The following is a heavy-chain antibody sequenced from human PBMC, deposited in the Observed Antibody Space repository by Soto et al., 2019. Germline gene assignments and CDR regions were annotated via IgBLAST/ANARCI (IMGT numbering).Heavy chain of an antibody. CDR3: AKTTDGWFSAFEI. D-gene: IGHD6-19*01. CDR2: ISGSGTTA. J-gene: IGHJ3*02. CDR1: GFIFSSYA. V-gene: IGHV3-23*01. Sequence: GGFLRLSCAASGFIFSSYAMSWVRQAPGKGLEWVSAISGSGTTAYYADSVKGRFTFSRDNSKKTMYLQMNSLRAEDTAVYYCAKTTDGWFSAFEIWGQGTMVTVSS.